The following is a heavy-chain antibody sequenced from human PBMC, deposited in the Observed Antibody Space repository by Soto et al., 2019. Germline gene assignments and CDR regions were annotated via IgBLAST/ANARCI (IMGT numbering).Heavy chain of an antibody. CDR3: PKSGSSGWYGWFDP. D-gene: IGHD6-19*01. V-gene: IGHV2-5*01. CDR2: IYRNDDK. J-gene: IGHJ5*02. Sequence: FGDAMVNPTQTLTLSWIFSGFSLRTSGVGVAWIRPPPGKALEWLGFIYRNDDKRYSPSLKSRLTITKDTSKNQVVLTMTNMDPVDTATYYWPKSGSSGWYGWFDPWGQGTLVTSPQ. CDR1: GFSLRTSGVG.